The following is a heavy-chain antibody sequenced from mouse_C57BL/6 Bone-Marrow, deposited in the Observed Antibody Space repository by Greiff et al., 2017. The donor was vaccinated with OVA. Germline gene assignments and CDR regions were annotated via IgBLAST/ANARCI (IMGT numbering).Heavy chain of an antibody. CDR2: ISSGSSTI. Sequence: VQLQESGGGLVKPGGSLKLSCAASGFTFSDYGMHWVRQAPEKGLEWVAYISSGSSTIYYADTVKGRFTISSDNAKNTLFLQMTSLRSEDTAMYYCAILTGNFDYWGQGTTLTVSS. CDR3: AILTGNFDY. CDR1: GFTFSDYG. V-gene: IGHV5-17*01. D-gene: IGHD4-1*01. J-gene: IGHJ2*01.